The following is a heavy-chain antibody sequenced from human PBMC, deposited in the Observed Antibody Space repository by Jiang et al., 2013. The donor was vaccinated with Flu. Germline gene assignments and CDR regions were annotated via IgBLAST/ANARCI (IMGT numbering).Heavy chain of an antibody. CDR3: ARGEVDIVVVPAAIYYGMDV. CDR1: GGSFSGYY. V-gene: IGHV4-34*01. CDR2: INHSGST. D-gene: IGHD2-2*03. J-gene: IGHJ6*02. Sequence: SLTCAVYGGSFSGYYWSWIRQPPGKGLEWIGEINHSGSTNYNPSLKGRVTISVDTSKNQFSLKLSSVTAADTAVYYCARGEVDIVVVPAAIYYGMDVWGQGTTVTVSS.